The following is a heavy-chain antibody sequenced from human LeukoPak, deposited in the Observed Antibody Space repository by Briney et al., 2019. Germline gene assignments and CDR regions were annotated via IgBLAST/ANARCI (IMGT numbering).Heavy chain of an antibody. CDR1: GGSISSSSYY. CDR3: RSDLVMIPPSPNWFDP. Sequence: SETLSLTCTVSGGSISSSSYYWGWIRQPPGKGLEWIGSIYYSGSTYYNPSLKSRVTISVDTSKNQFSLKLSSVTAADTAVYYCRSDLVMIPPSPNWFDPWGQGTLVTVSS. J-gene: IGHJ5*02. CDR2: IYYSGST. V-gene: IGHV4-39*01. D-gene: IGHD3-16*01.